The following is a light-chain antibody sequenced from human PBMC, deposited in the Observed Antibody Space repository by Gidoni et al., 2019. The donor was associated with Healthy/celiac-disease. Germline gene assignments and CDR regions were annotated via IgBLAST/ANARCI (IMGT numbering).Light chain of an antibody. Sequence: SYELTQPPPVSVSPGQTARITCSGDALPKQYAYWYQQKPGQAPVLVIYKDSERPSGIPERFSGSSSGTTVTLTISGVQAEDEADYYCQSADSSGTSWVFGGGTKLTVL. CDR1: ALPKQY. CDR2: KDS. J-gene: IGLJ3*02. V-gene: IGLV3-25*03. CDR3: QSADSSGTSWV.